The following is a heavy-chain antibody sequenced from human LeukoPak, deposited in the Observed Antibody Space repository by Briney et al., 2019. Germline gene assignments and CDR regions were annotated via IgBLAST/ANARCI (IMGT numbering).Heavy chain of an antibody. D-gene: IGHD1-26*01. Sequence: GGSLRLSCAASGFTVNSNYMSWVRQAPGKGLEWVSVIYSGGSTYYTDSVKGRFTISRENSKNTLYLQMNSLRAEDTAVYYCARQINSGSYPFDYWGQGTLVTVSS. CDR1: GFTVNSNY. CDR2: IYSGGST. J-gene: IGHJ4*02. CDR3: ARQINSGSYPFDY. V-gene: IGHV3-53*01.